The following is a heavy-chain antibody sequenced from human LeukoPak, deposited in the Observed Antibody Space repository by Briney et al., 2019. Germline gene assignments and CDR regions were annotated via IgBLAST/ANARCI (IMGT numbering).Heavy chain of an antibody. CDR2: ISPNSGGT. Sequence: ASVKVSCKASGYTFTGYYMHWVRQAPGQGLEWMGRISPNSGGTDYAQKFQGRVTMTRDTSISTAYMELSRLTSDDTAVYYCALVDYYDSSGYFPPNPAYWGQGTLVTVSS. D-gene: IGHD3-22*01. CDR3: ALVDYYDSSGYFPPNPAY. CDR1: GYTFTGYY. V-gene: IGHV1-2*06. J-gene: IGHJ4*02.